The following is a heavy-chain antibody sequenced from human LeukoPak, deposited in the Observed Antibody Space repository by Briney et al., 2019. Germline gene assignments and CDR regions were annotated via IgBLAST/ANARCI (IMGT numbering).Heavy chain of an antibody. Sequence: SQTLSLTCAVSGGSISSDGYSWSWIRQPPGKGLEWIGYIYHSGSTYYNPSLKSRVTISVDRSNNQFSLKLSSVTAADTAVYYCAREGIYGSGSLDYWGQGTLVTVSS. CDR2: IYHSGST. J-gene: IGHJ4*02. V-gene: IGHV4-30-2*01. CDR1: GGSISSDGYS. CDR3: AREGIYGSGSLDY. D-gene: IGHD3-10*01.